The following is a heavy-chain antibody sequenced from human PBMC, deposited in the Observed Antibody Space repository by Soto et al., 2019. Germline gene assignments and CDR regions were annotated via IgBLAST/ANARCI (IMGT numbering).Heavy chain of an antibody. CDR2: INPNSGGT. Sequence: ASVKVSCKASGYTFTGYYMHWVRQAPGQGLEWMGWINPNSGGTNYAQKFQGWVTMTRDTSISTAYMELSRLRSDDTAVYYCAMWSDSGILTGYPQPQKRYFHYWGRGTLVTVSS. J-gene: IGHJ4*01. CDR3: AMWSDSGILTGYPQPQKRYFHY. CDR1: GYTFTGYY. D-gene: IGHD3-9*01. V-gene: IGHV1-2*04.